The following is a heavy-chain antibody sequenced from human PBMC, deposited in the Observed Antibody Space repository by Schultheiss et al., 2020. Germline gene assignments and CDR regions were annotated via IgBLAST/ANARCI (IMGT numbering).Heavy chain of an antibody. CDR2: IYYSGST. CDR3: ARPNMGLLWFGEGGNWFDP. CDR1: GGSISSSSYY. Sequence: SQTLSLTCTVSGGSISSSSYYWGWIRQPPGKGLEWIGSIYYSGSTYYNPSLKSRVTISVDTSKNQFSLKLSSVTAADTAVYYCARPNMGLLWFGEGGNWFDPWGQGTLVTVYS. D-gene: IGHD3-10*01. V-gene: IGHV4-39*01. J-gene: IGHJ5*02.